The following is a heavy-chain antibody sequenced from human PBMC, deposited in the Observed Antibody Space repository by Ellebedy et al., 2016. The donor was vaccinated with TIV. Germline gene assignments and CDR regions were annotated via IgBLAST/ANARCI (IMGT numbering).Heavy chain of an antibody. CDR2: INSDGSST. V-gene: IGHV3-74*01. Sequence: GESLKISCAASGFTFSSYCMRLVRQAPGQGLVWVSRINSDGSSTSYADSVKGRFTISRDNAKNTLYLQMNSLRAEDTAVYYCARDNRVTTFYGMDVWGQGTTVTVSS. J-gene: IGHJ6*02. D-gene: IGHD4-17*01. CDR1: GFTFSSYC. CDR3: ARDNRVTTFYGMDV.